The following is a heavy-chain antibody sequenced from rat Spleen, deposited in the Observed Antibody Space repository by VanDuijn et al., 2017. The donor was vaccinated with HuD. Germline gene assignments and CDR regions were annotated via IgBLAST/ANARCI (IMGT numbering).Heavy chain of an antibody. Sequence: VQLVESDGGLVQPGRSLKLSCAASGFTFSNYDMAWVRQAPTKGLEWVASISSSGGSTYYRDSVKGRFTISRDNAKSTLYLQMDSLRSEDTATYYCARHWGYWGQGVMVTVSS. V-gene: IGHV5S23*01. D-gene: IGHD4-6*01. CDR3: ARHWGY. CDR1: GFTFSNYD. CDR2: ISSSGGST. J-gene: IGHJ2*01.